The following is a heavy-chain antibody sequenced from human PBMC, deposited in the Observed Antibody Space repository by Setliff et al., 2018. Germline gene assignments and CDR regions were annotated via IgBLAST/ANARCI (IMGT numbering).Heavy chain of an antibody. D-gene: IGHD6-25*01. CDR2: ISNSGGEI. J-gene: IGHJ4*02. Sequence: GGSLRLSCAASGFTFSGYAMTWVRQAPGKGLEWVSSISNSGGEIHYADSVKGRFTISRDNPRSTLYLQMNSLRAEDTALYYCANYEQRPRNLDYWGQGTLVTVSS. CDR1: GFTFSGYA. CDR3: ANYEQRPRNLDY. V-gene: IGHV3-23*01.